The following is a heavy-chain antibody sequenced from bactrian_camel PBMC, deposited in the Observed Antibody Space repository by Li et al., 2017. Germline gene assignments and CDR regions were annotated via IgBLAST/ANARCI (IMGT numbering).Heavy chain of an antibody. D-gene: IGHD4*01. Sequence: HVQLVESGGGSVQAGGSLRLSCEASEYDYTMGWIRQVPGKEREGIAAIRTGRGGSTYYADFVKGRFTISQDSTRNTLYLQMNNLKLEDTGMYYCAAATLAKITPTGTKYTYDFWGQGTQVTVS. CDR2: IRTGRGGST. V-gene: IGHV3-3*01. CDR1: EYDYT. J-gene: IGHJ4*01. CDR3: AAATLAKITPTGTKYTYDF.